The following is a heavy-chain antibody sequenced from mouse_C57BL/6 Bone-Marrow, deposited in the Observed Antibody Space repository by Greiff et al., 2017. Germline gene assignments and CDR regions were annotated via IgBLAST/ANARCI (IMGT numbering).Heavy chain of an antibody. Sequence: VQLQQSGPELVKPGASVKISCKASGYAFSSSWMNWVKQRPGKGLEWIGRIYPGDGDTNYNGKFKGKATLTADKSSSTAYMQLSSLTSEDSAVYFCAREATVVATNWYFDVWGTGTTVTVSS. D-gene: IGHD1-1*01. CDR2: IYPGDGDT. J-gene: IGHJ1*03. CDR1: GYAFSSSW. CDR3: AREATVVATNWYFDV. V-gene: IGHV1-82*01.